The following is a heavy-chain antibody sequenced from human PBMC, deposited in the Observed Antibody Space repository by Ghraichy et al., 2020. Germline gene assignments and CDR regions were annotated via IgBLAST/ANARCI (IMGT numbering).Heavy chain of an antibody. D-gene: IGHD2-8*01. V-gene: IGHV3-53*01. Sequence: GGSLRLSCAASGFTVSSNYLSWVRQAPGKGLEWVSVIYSDGSTYYADSVKGRFTISRDNSENTLCLQMNSLRAEDTAVYYCARPVVTFYSNNNGEHSWPGHLDLWGRGTLVTVSS. CDR2: IYSDGST. CDR1: GFTVSSNY. CDR3: ARPVVTFYSNNNGEHSWPGHLDL. J-gene: IGHJ2*01.